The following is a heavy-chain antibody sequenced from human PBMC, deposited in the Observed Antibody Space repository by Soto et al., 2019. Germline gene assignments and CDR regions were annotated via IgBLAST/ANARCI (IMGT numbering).Heavy chain of an antibody. V-gene: IGHV3-73*02. D-gene: IGHD2-21*01. CDR2: IRSKGNNYAT. CDR3: VRYSRTLGWFFDL. J-gene: IGHJ2*01. CDR1: GFTFSDSA. Sequence: EVQLVESGGGLVQPGGSLKLSCAASGFTFSDSAMHWVRQASGEGLEWLGRIRSKGNNYATEYGATLKGRFTISRDDSKKTTYLKMSNLNTEDPAVYYCVRYSRTLGWFFDLWGRGTLVTVSS.